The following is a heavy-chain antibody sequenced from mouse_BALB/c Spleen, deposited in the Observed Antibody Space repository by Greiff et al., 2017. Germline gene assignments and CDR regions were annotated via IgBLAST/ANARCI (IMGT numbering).Heavy chain of an antibody. D-gene: IGHD3-3*01. V-gene: IGHV3-2*02. CDR1: GYSITSDYA. Sequence: VQLKESGPGLVKPSQSLSLTCTVTGYSITSDYAWNWIRQFPGNKLEWMGYISYSGSTSYNPSLKSRISITRDTSKNQFFLQLNSVTTEDTATYYCALGTDYAMDYWGQGTSVTVSS. J-gene: IGHJ4*01. CDR2: ISYSGST. CDR3: ALGTDYAMDY.